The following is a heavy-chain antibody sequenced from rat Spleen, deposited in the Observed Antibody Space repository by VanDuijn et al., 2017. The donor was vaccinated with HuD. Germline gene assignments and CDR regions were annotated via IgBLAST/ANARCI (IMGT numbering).Heavy chain of an antibody. Sequence: EVQLVESGGDLVQPGRSLKLSCAASGFTFSNYDMAWVRQAPGKGLEWIASITNTGNTPYYSQSVKGRFTISRENAKNTLYLQMNSLRSDDTATYYCTRGGNYDYDHWGQGLMVTVSS. CDR1: GFTFSNYD. V-gene: IGHV5-31*01. D-gene: IGHD1-10*01. J-gene: IGHJ2*01. CDR2: ITNTGNTP. CDR3: TRGGNYDYDH.